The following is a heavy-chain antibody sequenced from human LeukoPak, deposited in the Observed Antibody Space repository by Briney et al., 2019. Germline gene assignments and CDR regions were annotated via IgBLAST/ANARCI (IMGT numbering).Heavy chain of an antibody. J-gene: IGHJ3*02. CDR3: VREAPFGAFDI. CDR2: SNAGNGNT. Sequence: ASVKVSCKASGYTFTGYYMHWVRQAPGQRLEWMGWSNAGNGNTKYSQEFQGRITITRDTSASTAYMELSSLRSEDMAVYYCVREAPFGAFDIWGQGTMVTVSS. CDR1: GYTFTGYY. D-gene: IGHD2/OR15-2a*01. V-gene: IGHV1-3*02.